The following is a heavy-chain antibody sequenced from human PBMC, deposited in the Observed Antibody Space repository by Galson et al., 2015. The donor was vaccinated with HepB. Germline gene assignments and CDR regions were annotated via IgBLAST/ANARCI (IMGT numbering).Heavy chain of an antibody. V-gene: IGHV3-30-3*01. CDR3: ARAPGVSSWLDY. CDR2: ISYDGSSK. J-gene: IGHJ4*02. CDR1: GFTFRRYT. Sequence: SLRLSCAASGFTFRRYTMYWVRQAPGKGLEWVAVISYDGSSKYYADSVKGRFTISRDNSKNTVDLQMNSLRTEDTAVYYCARAPGVSSWLDYWGQGTLVTVSS. D-gene: IGHD6-13*01.